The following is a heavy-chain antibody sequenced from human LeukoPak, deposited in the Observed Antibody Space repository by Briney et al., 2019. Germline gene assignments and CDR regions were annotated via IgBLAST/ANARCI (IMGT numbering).Heavy chain of an antibody. V-gene: IGHV3-30*02. Sequence: GGSLRLSCAASGFSFSSYGMHWVRQAPGKGLEWVAFIRYDGSNKYYADSVKGRFTISRDNSKNTLYLQMNSLRAEDAAVYYCAKAPVTSCRGALCYPFDYWGQGTLVTVSS. CDR1: GFSFSSYG. J-gene: IGHJ4*02. D-gene: IGHD2-15*01. CDR3: AKAPVTSCRGALCYPFDY. CDR2: IRYDGSNK.